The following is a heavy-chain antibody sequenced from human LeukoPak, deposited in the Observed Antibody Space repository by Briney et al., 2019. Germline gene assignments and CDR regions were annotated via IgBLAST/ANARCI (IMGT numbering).Heavy chain of an antibody. CDR2: ISYDGSNK. CDR3: AKPREYSGHGPFDY. J-gene: IGHJ4*02. Sequence: PGGSMRLSCAASGFTFSSYWMHWVRQAPGKGLEWVAVISYDGSNKYYPDSVKGRFTISRDNSKNTLFLQMNSLRAEDTAVYYCAKPREYSGHGPFDYWGQGTQVAVSS. V-gene: IGHV3-30*18. D-gene: IGHD5-12*01. CDR1: GFTFSSYW.